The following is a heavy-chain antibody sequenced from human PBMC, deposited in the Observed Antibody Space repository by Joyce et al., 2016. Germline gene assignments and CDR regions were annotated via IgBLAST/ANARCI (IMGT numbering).Heavy chain of an antibody. CDR3: AREYFWRYDY. J-gene: IGHJ4*02. V-gene: IGHV3-7*01. CDR2: IKADGSEK. D-gene: IGHD3-3*01. CDR1: GFTFRKYY. Sequence: EVQLVESGGGLVQPGGSLRLSCGSSGFTFRKYYMGWIRQAPGKGPEWVANIKADGSEKSYVGSVEGRFTISRDNAKNSLYLQINGLRAEDTAVYYCAREYFWRYDYWGQGTLVTVSS.